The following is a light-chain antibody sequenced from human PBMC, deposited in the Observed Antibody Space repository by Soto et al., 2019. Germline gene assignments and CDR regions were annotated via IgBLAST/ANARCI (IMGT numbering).Light chain of an antibody. CDR2: HNY. J-gene: IGLJ1*01. V-gene: IGLV1-47*01. CDR1: SSNIGSDF. Sequence: QSALTQPPSASGTPGQRVTISCSGSSSNIGSDFVYWYQQLPGTAPKLLIYHNYQRPSGVPDRFSGSKSGTSGSLAISDLRSEDEADYYCSAWDDSLSAYVFGAGTKLPVL. CDR3: SAWDDSLSAYV.